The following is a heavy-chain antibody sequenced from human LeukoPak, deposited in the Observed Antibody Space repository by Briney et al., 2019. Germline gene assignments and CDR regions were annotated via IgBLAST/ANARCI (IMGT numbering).Heavy chain of an antibody. J-gene: IGHJ4*02. CDR2: IHTSGTT. CDR1: GPSITSGSYY. V-gene: IGHV4-61*02. CDR3: ARDGDYGDYEY. Sequence: SETLSLTCAVSGPSITSGSYYWCWIRQPAGKGLEWIGRIHTSGTTNSNPSLKSRVTISADTSKNQFSLKLTSVTAADTAVYYCARDGDYGDYEYWGQGTLVSVSS. D-gene: IGHD4-17*01.